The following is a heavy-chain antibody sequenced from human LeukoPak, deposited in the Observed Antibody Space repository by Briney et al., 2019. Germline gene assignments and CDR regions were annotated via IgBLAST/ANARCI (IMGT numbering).Heavy chain of an antibody. Sequence: ASVKVSCKASGYTFSSNALGWVRQAPGQGLEWMGWINTNTGNPTYAQGFTGRFVFSLDTSVSTAYLQISSLKAEDTAVYYCARDLSGSYATLDYWGQGTLVTVSS. CDR3: ARDLSGSYATLDY. V-gene: IGHV7-4-1*02. CDR2: INTNTGNP. J-gene: IGHJ4*02. D-gene: IGHD1-26*01. CDR1: GYTFSSNA.